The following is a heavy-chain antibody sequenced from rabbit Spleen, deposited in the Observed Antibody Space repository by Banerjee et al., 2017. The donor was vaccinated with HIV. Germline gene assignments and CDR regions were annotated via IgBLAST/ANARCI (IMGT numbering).Heavy chain of an antibody. J-gene: IGHJ4*01. CDR3: ARDNGTGDYIDVYFDL. Sequence: QEQLVESGGGLVQPEGSLKLSCTASGFSFSRGYDMCWVRQAPGKGLEWIGCIYSGNAKTYYASWAKGRFTISKTSSTTVTLQMTSLTAADTATYFCARDNGTGDYIDVYFDLWGPGTLVTVS. V-gene: IGHV1S45*01. CDR2: IYSGNAKT. CDR1: GFSFSRGYD. D-gene: IGHD1-1*01.